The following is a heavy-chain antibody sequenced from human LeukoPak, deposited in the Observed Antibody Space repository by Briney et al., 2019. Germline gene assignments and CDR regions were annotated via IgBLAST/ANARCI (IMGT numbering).Heavy chain of an antibody. CDR2: ISSSSSYI. J-gene: IGHJ4*02. Sequence: GGSLRLSCAASGFTFSSYAMHWVRQAPGKGLEWVSSISSSSSYIYYADSVKGRFTISRDNAKNSLYLQMNSLRAEDTAVYYCARDKIAVPDYWGQGTLVTVSS. V-gene: IGHV3-21*01. CDR1: GFTFSSYA. D-gene: IGHD6-19*01. CDR3: ARDKIAVPDY.